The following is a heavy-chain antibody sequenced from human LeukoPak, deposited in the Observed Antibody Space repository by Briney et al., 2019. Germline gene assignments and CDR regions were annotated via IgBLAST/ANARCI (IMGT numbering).Heavy chain of an antibody. D-gene: IGHD6-13*01. J-gene: IGHJ4*02. CDR2: INHSGST. V-gene: IGHV4-34*01. CDR1: GGSFSGYY. CDR3: ARAGSYSSSWYVHSAFSFDY. Sequence: SETLSLTCAVYGGSFSGYYWSWIRQPPGKGLEWIGEINHSGSTNYNPSLKSRVTISVDTSKNQFSLKLSSVTAADTAVYYCARAGSYSSSWYVHSAFSFDYWGQGTLVTVSS.